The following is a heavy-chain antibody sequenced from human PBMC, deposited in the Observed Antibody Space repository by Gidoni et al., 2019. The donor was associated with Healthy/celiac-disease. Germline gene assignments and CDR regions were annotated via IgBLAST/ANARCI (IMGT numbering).Heavy chain of an antibody. CDR2: ISGNGGST. J-gene: IGHJ3*02. D-gene: IGHD1-26*01. Sequence: EVQLLDSGGGLVQPGGSLRLSCAASGFTFSSYAMSWVRQAPGKGLEWVSAISGNGGSTYYADSVKGRFTISRDNSKNTLYLQMNSLRAEDTAVYYCAKYRGGLDAFDIWGQGTMVTVSS. CDR3: AKYRGGLDAFDI. V-gene: IGHV3-23*01. CDR1: GFTFSSYA.